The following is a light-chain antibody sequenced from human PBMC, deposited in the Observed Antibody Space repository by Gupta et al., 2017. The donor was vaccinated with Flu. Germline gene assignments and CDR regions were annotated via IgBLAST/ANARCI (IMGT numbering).Light chain of an antibody. V-gene: IGKV1-5*03. CDR2: KAS. J-gene: IGKJ1*01. Sequence: PFTLSASVGERVSITCRASQSVRTWLAWYQQKPGKVPKLLISKASILESGVPSRFTGSGSGTEFTLTISGLQPDDFATYYCQQYATYSWTFGQGTKVEIK. CDR1: QSVRTW. CDR3: QQYATYSWT.